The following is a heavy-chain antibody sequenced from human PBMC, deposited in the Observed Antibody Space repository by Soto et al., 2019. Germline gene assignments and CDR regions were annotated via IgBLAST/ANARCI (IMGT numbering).Heavy chain of an antibody. V-gene: IGHV4-30-2*01. J-gene: IGHJ5*02. CDR1: GGSISSGGYS. Sequence: TLSLTCAVSGGSISSGGYSWSWIRQPPGKGLEWIGYIYHSGSTYYNPSLKSRVTISVDRSKNQFSLKLSSVTAADTAVYYCARVPLTYSWFDPWGQGTLVTVS. CDR2: IYHSGST. CDR3: ARVPLTYSWFDP. D-gene: IGHD1-26*01.